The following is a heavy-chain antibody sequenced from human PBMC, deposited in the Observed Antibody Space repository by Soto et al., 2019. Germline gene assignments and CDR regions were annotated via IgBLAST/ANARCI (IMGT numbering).Heavy chain of an antibody. V-gene: IGHV4-34*01. CDR2: INHSGST. D-gene: IGHD3-3*01. CDR1: GGSFSGYY. Sequence: SETLSLTCAVYGGSFSGYYWSWIRQPPGKGLEWIGEINHSGSTNYNPSLKSRVTISVDTSKNQFSLKLSSVTAADTAVYYCARPYYDFWSGYDYWGQGTLVTVSS. J-gene: IGHJ4*02. CDR3: ARPYYDFWSGYDY.